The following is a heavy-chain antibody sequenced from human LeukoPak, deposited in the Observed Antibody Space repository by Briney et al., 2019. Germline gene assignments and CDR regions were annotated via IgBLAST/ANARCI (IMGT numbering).Heavy chain of an antibody. V-gene: IGHV3-48*01. Sequence: GGSLRLSCAASGFTFSDYSMNWVRQAPGKGLVWISYIGIDSGNTNYADSVKGRFTISGDKAKNSLYLHMNSLRVEDTAVYYCARDYKYAFDNWGQGTLVTVSS. CDR1: GFTFSDYS. CDR3: ARDYKYAFDN. CDR2: IGIDSGNT. J-gene: IGHJ4*02. D-gene: IGHD5-24*01.